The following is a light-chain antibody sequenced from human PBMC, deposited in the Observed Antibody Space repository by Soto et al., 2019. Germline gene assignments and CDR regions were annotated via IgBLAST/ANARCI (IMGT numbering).Light chain of an antibody. CDR3: QQYNNWPPLT. Sequence: EILLTQSPGTLSLSPVEIATLSFMAIQTFSNSFLAWYQQKPGQAPRLLIYGASTRATGIPARFSGSGSGTEFTLTISSLQSEDFAVYYCQQYNNWPPLTFGQGTRLEIK. J-gene: IGKJ5*01. CDR1: QTFSNS. CDR2: GAS. V-gene: IGKV3-15*01.